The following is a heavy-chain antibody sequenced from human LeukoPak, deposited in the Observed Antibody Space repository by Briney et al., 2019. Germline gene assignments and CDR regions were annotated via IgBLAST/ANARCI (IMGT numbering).Heavy chain of an antibody. CDR2: IYYGGNT. V-gene: IGHV4-39*07. J-gene: IGHJ4*02. CDR1: GASISSSGQY. Sequence: SETLSPTCTVSGASISSSGQYWVWIRQPPGKGLEWVGNIYYGGNTYHNPSLKSRVTISVDTSKNQFSLKLSSVTAADTAVYYCARVGGIAAAGIDYWGQGTLVTVSS. D-gene: IGHD6-13*01. CDR3: ARVGGIAAAGIDY.